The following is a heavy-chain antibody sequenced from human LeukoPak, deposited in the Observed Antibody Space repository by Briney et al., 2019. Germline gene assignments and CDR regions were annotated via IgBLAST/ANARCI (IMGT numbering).Heavy chain of an antibody. CDR1: GGSFSGYY. V-gene: IGHV4-34*01. D-gene: IGHD6-19*01. CDR2: INHSGST. Sequence: SETLSLTCAVYGGSFSGYYWSWIRQSPGEGLEWIGEINHSGSTNYNPSLKSRVTISVDTSKNQFSLKLSSVTAADTAVYYCARGGIAVADTFDYWGQGTLVTVSS. CDR3: ARGGIAVADTFDY. J-gene: IGHJ4*02.